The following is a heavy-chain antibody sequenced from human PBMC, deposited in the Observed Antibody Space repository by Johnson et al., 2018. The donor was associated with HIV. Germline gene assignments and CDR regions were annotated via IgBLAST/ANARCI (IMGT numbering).Heavy chain of an antibody. CDR1: GFTFRSYA. D-gene: IGHD1-26*01. J-gene: IGHJ3*02. Sequence: QVQLVESGGGVMQPWKSLRLSCEASGFTFRSYAMHWVRQAPGKGLEWVAFIRYDGSNKYYADSVKGRFTISRDNSKNTLYLQMNSLRAEDTAVYYCARDGTWELHRHAFDIWGQGTMVTVSS. CDR3: ARDGTWELHRHAFDI. V-gene: IGHV3-30*02. CDR2: IRYDGSNK.